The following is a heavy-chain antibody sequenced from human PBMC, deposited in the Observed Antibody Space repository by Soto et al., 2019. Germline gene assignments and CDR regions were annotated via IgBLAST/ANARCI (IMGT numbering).Heavy chain of an antibody. CDR3: AKDGLGSCTSGTCYGSDF. J-gene: IGHJ4*02. CDR2: ISGSGASI. D-gene: IGHD2-15*01. V-gene: IGHV3-23*01. Sequence: EVQLLKSWGNLVQPGGSLRLSCAASGFTFSSYVMSWVRQAPGKGLEWVSTISGSGASIYDADSVKGRFTISRDNSKNTVYLQMNSLRAEDTAVYYCAKDGLGSCTSGTCYGSDFWGQGTLVTVSS. CDR1: GFTFSSYV.